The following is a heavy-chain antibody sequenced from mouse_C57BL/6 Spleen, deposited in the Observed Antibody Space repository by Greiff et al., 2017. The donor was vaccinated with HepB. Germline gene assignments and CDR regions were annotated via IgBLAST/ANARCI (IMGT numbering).Heavy chain of an antibody. CDR1: GFTFSDYY. Sequence: EVMLVESGGGLVQPGGSLKLSCAASGFTFSDYYMYWVRQTPEKRLEWVAYISNGGGSTYYPDTVKGRFTISRDNAKNTLYLQMSRLKSEDTAMYYCARPSTTVVARSGYFDVWGTGTTVTVSS. CDR3: ARPSTTVVARSGYFDV. V-gene: IGHV5-12*01. J-gene: IGHJ1*03. D-gene: IGHD1-1*01. CDR2: ISNGGGST.